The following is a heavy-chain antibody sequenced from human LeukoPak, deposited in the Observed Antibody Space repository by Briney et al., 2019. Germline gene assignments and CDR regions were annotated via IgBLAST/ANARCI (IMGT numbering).Heavy chain of an antibody. CDR1: GFTFSSYS. CDR3: ARDRGLVVVAATDY. V-gene: IGHV3-21*01. CDR2: ISSSSSYI. J-gene: IGHJ4*02. Sequence: PGGCLRLSCAASGFTFSSYSMNWVRQAPGKGLGWVLSISSSSSYIYYADSVKGRFTISRDNAKNSLYLQMNSLRAEDTAVYYCARDRGLVVVAATDYWGQGTLVTVSS. D-gene: IGHD2-15*01.